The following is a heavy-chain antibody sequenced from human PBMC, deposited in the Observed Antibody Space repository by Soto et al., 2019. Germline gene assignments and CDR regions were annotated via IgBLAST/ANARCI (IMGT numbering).Heavy chain of an antibody. Sequence: SETLAHTCTVSGGSVSSGSYYGMGIRQPPGKVLEWIGYIYYSGTTNYNPSLKSRVTISLDTSKNQFSLKLSSVTAADTAVYFCARDSMVRGVTDYWGQGTLVTVS. CDR1: GGSVSSGSYY. V-gene: IGHV4-61*01. CDR2: IYYSGTT. D-gene: IGHD3-10*01. CDR3: ARDSMVRGVTDY. J-gene: IGHJ4*02.